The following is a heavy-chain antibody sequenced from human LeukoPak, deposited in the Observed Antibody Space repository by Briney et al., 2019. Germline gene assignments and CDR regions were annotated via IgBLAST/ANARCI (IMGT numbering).Heavy chain of an antibody. CDR3: ARDLGATLGLGDY. Sequence: GGSLRLSCAASGFTFSSYAMHWVRQAPGKGLEWVAVISYDGSNKYYADSVKGRFTISRDNSKNTLYLQMNSLRAEDTAVYYCARDLGATLGLGDYGGQGTLVTVSS. CDR1: GFTFSSYA. D-gene: IGHD1-26*01. V-gene: IGHV3-30*04. J-gene: IGHJ4*02. CDR2: ISYDGSNK.